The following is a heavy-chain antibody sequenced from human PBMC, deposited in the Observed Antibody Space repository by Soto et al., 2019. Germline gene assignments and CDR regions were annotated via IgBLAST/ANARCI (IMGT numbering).Heavy chain of an antibody. V-gene: IGHV3-7*01. D-gene: IGHD6-6*01. J-gene: IGHJ4*02. Sequence: GGSLRLSCAASGFTFSSYWMSWVRQAPGKGLEWVANIKPDGSEKYYVDSVRGRFTISRDNVENSLNLQMNSLRAEDAALYYCARHEARPLGYWGQGTLVTVSS. CDR3: ARHEARPLGY. CDR1: GFTFSSYW. CDR2: IKPDGSEK.